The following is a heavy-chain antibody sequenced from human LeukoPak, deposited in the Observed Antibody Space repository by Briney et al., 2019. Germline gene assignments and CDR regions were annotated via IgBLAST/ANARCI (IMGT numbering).Heavy chain of an antibody. Sequence: KPGGSLRLSCAASGFTFSDYYMTWIRQAPGKGLEGISYISSSGSIIYYADSVKGRFTISRDNAKNSLYLQMNSLRAEDTAVYYCARDSAACRGCAFDLWGQGTVVTVSS. V-gene: IGHV3-11*04. CDR3: ARDSAACRGCAFDL. CDR1: GFTFSDYY. D-gene: IGHD3-10*01. J-gene: IGHJ3*01. CDR2: ISSSGSII.